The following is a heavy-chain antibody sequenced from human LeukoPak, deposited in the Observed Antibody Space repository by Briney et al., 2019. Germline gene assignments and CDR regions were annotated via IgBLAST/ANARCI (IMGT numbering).Heavy chain of an antibody. D-gene: IGHD3-3*01. J-gene: IGHJ4*02. Sequence: GGSLRLSCAASGFTFSSYAMSWVRQAPGKGLEWVSAISGSGGSTYYADSVKGRFTISRDNSKNTLYLQMNSLRAEDTAVYYCAKGTTRRITIFGVVRGGPNFDYWGQGTLVTVSS. CDR2: ISGSGGST. CDR3: AKGTTRRITIFGVVRGGPNFDY. V-gene: IGHV3-23*01. CDR1: GFTFSSYA.